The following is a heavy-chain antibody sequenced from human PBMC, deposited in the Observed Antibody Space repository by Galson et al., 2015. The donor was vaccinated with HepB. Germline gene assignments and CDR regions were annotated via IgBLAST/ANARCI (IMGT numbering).Heavy chain of an antibody. CDR1: GDSVSSHNAA. CDR3: ARDRWPQGYGVDV. J-gene: IGHJ6*02. Sequence: CAISGDSVSSHNAAWNWIRQSPSRGLEWLGRIYYRSKWGYDYAESVKSRITINSDTSKNQFSLQLNSVTPEDTAVYYCARDRWPQGYGVDVWGQGTTVTVSS. D-gene: IGHD4-23*01. V-gene: IGHV6-1*01. CDR2: IYYRSKWGY.